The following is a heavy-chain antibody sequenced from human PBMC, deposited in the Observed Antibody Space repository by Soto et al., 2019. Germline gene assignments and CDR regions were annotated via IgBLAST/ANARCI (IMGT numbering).Heavy chain of an antibody. CDR3: AREILHDYDSTGPCDY. Sequence: PGGSLRLSCSASGFTFSTYAVHWVRQAPGKGLEYVSAIYNNGGSTYYADSVKGRFTISRDNSKKTVYLEMNSLRPEDTAVYFCAREILHDYDSTGPCDYWGPGTLVTVSS. J-gene: IGHJ4*02. CDR1: GFTFSTYA. V-gene: IGHV3-64*04. D-gene: IGHD3-22*01. CDR2: IYNNGGST.